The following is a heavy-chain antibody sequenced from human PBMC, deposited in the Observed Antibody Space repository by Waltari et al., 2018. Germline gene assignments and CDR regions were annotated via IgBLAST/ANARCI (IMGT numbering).Heavy chain of an antibody. CDR2: IIPIFGTA. D-gene: IGHD3-3*01. J-gene: IGHJ6*02. CDR3: ARDQRSGLRFLEWLSYGMDV. Sequence: QVQLVQSGAEVKKPGSSVKVSCKASGGTFSSYAISWVRQAPGQGLEWMGGIIPIFGTANYAQKFQGRVTITADESTSTAYMELSSLRSEDTAVYYCARDQRSGLRFLEWLSYGMDVWGQGTTVTVSS. V-gene: IGHV1-69*01. CDR1: GGTFSSYA.